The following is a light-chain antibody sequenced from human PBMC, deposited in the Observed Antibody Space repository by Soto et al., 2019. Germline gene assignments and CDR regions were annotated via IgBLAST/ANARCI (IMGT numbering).Light chain of an antibody. CDR2: DVS. V-gene: IGLV2-14*01. CDR3: SSYTRSRPLYVV. Sequence: QSVLTQPASVSGSPGQSITISCTGTSSDVGGYNYVSWYQQHPGKAPKLMIYDVSNRPSGVSNRFSGSKSGNTASLTISGLQAEDEAEYYCSSYTRSRPLYVVFGGGTKLTVL. J-gene: IGLJ2*01. CDR1: SSDVGGYNY.